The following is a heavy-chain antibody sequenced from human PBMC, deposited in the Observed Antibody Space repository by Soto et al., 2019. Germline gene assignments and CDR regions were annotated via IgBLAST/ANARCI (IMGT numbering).Heavy chain of an antibody. J-gene: IGHJ4*02. CDR2: ISGDNGDT. D-gene: IGHD1-20*01. CDR1: GYSFSSFG. Sequence: QVLLMQSGAEVKKPGASVKVSCEASGYSFSSFGINWVRQAPGQGLEWMGRISGDNGDTKIAQKLQGRVTLATDTSTSTAYMEVKSLRSDDTAVYYCARDSRYENHGAPFDYWGQGALVTVSS. CDR3: ARDSRYENHGAPFDY. V-gene: IGHV1-18*01.